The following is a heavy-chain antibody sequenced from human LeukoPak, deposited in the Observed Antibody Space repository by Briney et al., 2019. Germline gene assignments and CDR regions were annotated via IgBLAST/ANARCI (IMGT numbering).Heavy chain of an antibody. Sequence: SETLSLTCDVSGYSISSGYYWGWIRQAPGKGLEWIGSMYHNGSTYYNPSLKSRVTISMDTSKNQFSLKLSSVTAADTAVYYRARENWVFDYWGQGTLVTVSS. V-gene: IGHV4-38-2*02. D-gene: IGHD7-27*01. CDR2: MYHNGST. CDR3: ARENWVFDY. J-gene: IGHJ4*02. CDR1: GYSISSGYY.